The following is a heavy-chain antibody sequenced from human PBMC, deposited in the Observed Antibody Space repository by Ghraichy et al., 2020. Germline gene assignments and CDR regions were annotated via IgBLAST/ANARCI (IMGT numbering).Heavy chain of an antibody. Sequence: SETLSLTCTVSGGSISSYYWSWIRQPPGKGLEWIGYIYYSGSTNYNPSLKSRVTISVDTSKNQFSLKLSSVTAADTAVYYCARLSGDSSSSGAFDIWGQGTMVTVSS. CDR2: IYYSGST. V-gene: IGHV4-59*01. J-gene: IGHJ3*02. CDR1: GGSISSYY. D-gene: IGHD6-6*01. CDR3: ARLSGDSSSSGAFDI.